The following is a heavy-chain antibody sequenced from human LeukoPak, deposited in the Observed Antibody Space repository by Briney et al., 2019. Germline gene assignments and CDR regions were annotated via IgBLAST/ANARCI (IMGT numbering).Heavy chain of an antibody. CDR3: ARDNTVTTYYSYGMDV. V-gene: IGHV4-30-4*01. D-gene: IGHD4-11*01. CDR2: IYYSGST. Sequence: SETLSLTCTVSGGSISSGDYYWSWIRQPPGKGLEWIGYIYYSGSTYYNPSLKSRVTISVDTSKNQFSLKLSSVTAADTAVYYCARDNTVTTYYSYGMDVWGQGTTVTVSS. J-gene: IGHJ6*02. CDR1: GGSISSGDYY.